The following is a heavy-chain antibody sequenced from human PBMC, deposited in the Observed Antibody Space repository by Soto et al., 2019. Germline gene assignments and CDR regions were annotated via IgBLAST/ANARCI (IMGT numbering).Heavy chain of an antibody. V-gene: IGHV3-23*01. D-gene: IGHD3-9*01. Sequence: GGSLSLSCAASGFTFSSYAMSWVRQAPGKGLEWVSAISGSGGSTYYADSEKGRFTISRDNSKNTVYLEMNSLRAEDTAVYYGAKRCWFNYDILTGQFPYYYYGMDVWGQGTTVTVSS. CDR3: AKRCWFNYDILTGQFPYYYYGMDV. CDR1: GFTFSSYA. J-gene: IGHJ6*02. CDR2: ISGSGGST.